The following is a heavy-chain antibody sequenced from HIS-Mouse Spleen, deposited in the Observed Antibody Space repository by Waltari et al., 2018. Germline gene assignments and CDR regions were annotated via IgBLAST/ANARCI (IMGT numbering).Heavy chain of an antibody. Sequence: EVQLVESGGGLVQPGGSLRLSCAASGFTFSSYWMHWVRQAPGKGLVWVSRINSDGSRQSYAESVKGRFTISRDNAKKTLYLQMNSLRAEDTAVYYCARDAAVTYFDYWGQGTLVTVSS. CDR3: ARDAAVTYFDY. CDR2: INSDGSRQ. V-gene: IGHV3-74*01. D-gene: IGHD4-17*01. CDR1: GFTFSSYW. J-gene: IGHJ4*02.